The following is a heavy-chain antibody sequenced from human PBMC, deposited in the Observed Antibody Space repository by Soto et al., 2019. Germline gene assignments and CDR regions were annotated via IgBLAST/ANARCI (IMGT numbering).Heavy chain of an antibody. D-gene: IGHD2-15*01. Sequence: QVQLVESGGGVVQPGRSLRLSCAASGFTFSSYAMHWVRQAPGKGLEWVAVISYDGSNKYYADSVKGRFTISRDNSKNTLYLQMNSLRAQDTAVYYCAFGPVNRIYCSGGSCYYFQHWGQGTLVTASS. CDR2: ISYDGSNK. CDR3: AFGPVNRIYCSGGSCYYFQH. V-gene: IGHV3-30-3*01. CDR1: GFTFSSYA. J-gene: IGHJ1*01.